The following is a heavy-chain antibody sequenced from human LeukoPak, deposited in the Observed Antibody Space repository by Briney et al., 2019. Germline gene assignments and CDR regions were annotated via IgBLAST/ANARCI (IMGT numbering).Heavy chain of an antibody. CDR3: ARERGDYGHYSYMDV. CDR2: ISGSSSYI. CDR1: GFTVSSNY. Sequence: NPGGSLRLSCAASGFTVSSNYMSWVRQAPGKGLEWVSFISGSSSYIYSADSVQGRFTISRDNAKNSLYLQMNSLRAEDTAMYYCARERGDYGHYSYMDVWGKGTTVTVSS. J-gene: IGHJ6*03. V-gene: IGHV3-21*01. D-gene: IGHD4-17*01.